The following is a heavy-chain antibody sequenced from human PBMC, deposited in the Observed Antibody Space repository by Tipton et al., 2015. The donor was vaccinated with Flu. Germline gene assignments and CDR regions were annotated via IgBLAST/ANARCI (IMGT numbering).Heavy chain of an antibody. Sequence: TLSLTCAVYGGSFSGYYWSWIRQPPGKGLEWIGEINHSGSTNYNPSLKSRVTISVDTSKNQFSLKLSSVTAADTAVYYCARGRSNRYYYYYYGMDVWGQGTTVTVSS. J-gene: IGHJ6*02. V-gene: IGHV4-34*01. CDR3: ARGRSNRYYYYYYGMDV. CDR2: INHSGST. D-gene: IGHD3-16*02. CDR1: GGSFSGYY.